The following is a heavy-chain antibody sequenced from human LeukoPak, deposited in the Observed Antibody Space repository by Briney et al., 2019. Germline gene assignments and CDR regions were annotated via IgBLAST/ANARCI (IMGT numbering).Heavy chain of an antibody. J-gene: IGHJ4*02. V-gene: IGHV3-7*03. CDR3: ARLGPASSGWPESFDY. Sequence: GGSLRLSCAASGFTFTSYSMNWVRQAPGKGLEWVANIKRDGSEKYYVDSVKGRFTISRDNAKNSLDLQMNSLRVEDTAVYYCARLGPASSGWPESFDYWGQGTLVTVSS. CDR2: IKRDGSEK. D-gene: IGHD6-19*01. CDR1: GFTFTSYS.